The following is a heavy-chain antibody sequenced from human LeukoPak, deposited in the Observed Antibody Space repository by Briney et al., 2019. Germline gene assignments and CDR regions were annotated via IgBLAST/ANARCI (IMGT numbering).Heavy chain of an antibody. CDR2: IGGSGGTT. J-gene: IGHJ4*02. V-gene: IGHV3-23*01. CDR1: GFTFSRYA. CDR3: AKDLSWFGGSLATFGY. D-gene: IGHD3-10*01. Sequence: GGSLRLSCAASGFTFSRYAMSWVRQAPGKVLEWVSSIGGSGGTTYYADSVQGRFTISRDNSKNTLYLQMNSLSAEDTAVYYCAKDLSWFGGSLATFGYWGQGTLATVSS.